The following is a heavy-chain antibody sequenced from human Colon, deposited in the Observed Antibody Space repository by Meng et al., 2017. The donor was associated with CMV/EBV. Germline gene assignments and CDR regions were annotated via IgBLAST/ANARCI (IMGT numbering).Heavy chain of an antibody. CDR3: ANAMGAKGVRGDY. Sequence: GESLKISCAASGFTFSSYGMHWVRQAPGKGLEWVAFIRYDGSNKYYADSVKGRFTISRDNSKNTLYLQMNSLRAEDTAVYYCANAMGAKGVRGDYWGQGTLVTVS. V-gene: IGHV3-30*02. D-gene: IGHD1-26*01. J-gene: IGHJ4*02. CDR2: IRYDGSNK. CDR1: GFTFSSYG.